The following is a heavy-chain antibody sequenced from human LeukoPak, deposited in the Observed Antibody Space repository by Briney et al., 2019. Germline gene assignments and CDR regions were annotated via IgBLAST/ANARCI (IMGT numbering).Heavy chain of an antibody. D-gene: IGHD2-2*01. CDR3: ARGDLVVPAPKYYYYYGMDV. V-gene: IGHV4-61*01. Sequence: SETLSLTCTVSGGSVSSGSYYWSWIRQPPGKGLEWIGYIYYSGSTNYNPPLKSRVTISVDTSKNQFSLKLSSVTAADTAVYYCARGDLVVPAPKYYYYYGMDVWGQGTTVTVSS. CDR1: GGSVSSGSYY. J-gene: IGHJ6*02. CDR2: IYYSGST.